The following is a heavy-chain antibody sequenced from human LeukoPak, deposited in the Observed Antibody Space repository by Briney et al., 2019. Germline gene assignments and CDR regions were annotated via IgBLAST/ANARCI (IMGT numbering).Heavy chain of an antibody. CDR1: GGTFGSYA. CDR3: ARGSDYDSSGYYYGYFDY. Sequence: SVKVSCKASGGTFGSYAISWVRQAPGQGLEWMGGIIPIFGTANYAQKFQGRVTITTDESTSTAYMELSSLRSEDTAVYYCARGSDYDSSGYYYGYFDYWGQGTLVTVSS. V-gene: IGHV1-69*05. J-gene: IGHJ4*02. CDR2: IIPIFGTA. D-gene: IGHD3-22*01.